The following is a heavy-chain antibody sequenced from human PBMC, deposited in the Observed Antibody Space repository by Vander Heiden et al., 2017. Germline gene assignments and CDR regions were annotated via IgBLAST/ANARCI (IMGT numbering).Heavy chain of an antibody. D-gene: IGHD2-8*01. CDR3: ARQMRSTMDSAFLF. V-gene: IGHV1-18*04. CDR1: GYPFSKYD. Sequence: QVVLVQSESEVKKPGASVKVSCKTSGYPFSKYDISWVRQGSGQGLEWMGWISIYSGDTNYAQKFQGRVTMTTDTSTGTAYMELTGLRPDDTAVYYCARQMRSTMDSAFLFWGQETKVTVSS. J-gene: IGHJ3*01. CDR2: ISIYSGDT.